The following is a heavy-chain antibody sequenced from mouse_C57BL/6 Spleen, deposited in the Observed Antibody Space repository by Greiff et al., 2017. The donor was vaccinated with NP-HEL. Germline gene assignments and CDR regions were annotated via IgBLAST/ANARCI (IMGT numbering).Heavy chain of an antibody. V-gene: IGHV5-9-1*02. CDR3: TRDNGYFDY. CDR2: ISSGGDYI. Sequence: EVKLQESGEGLVKPGGSLKLSCAASGFTFSSYAMSWVRQTPEKRLEWVAYISSGGDYIYYADTGKGRFTISRDNARNTLYLQMSSLKSEDTAMYYCTRDNGYFDYWGQGTTLTVSS. D-gene: IGHD1-3*01. J-gene: IGHJ2*01. CDR1: GFTFSSYA.